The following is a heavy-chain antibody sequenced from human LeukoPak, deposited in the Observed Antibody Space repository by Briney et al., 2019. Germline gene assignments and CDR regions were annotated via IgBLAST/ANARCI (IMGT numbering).Heavy chain of an antibody. Sequence: EASVKVSCKASGGTFSSYAISWVRQAPGQGLEWMGGIIPIFGTANYAQKFQGRVTITTDESTSTASMALSSLRSEDTAVYYCARAIGDILTGYYTPWAHWGQGTLVTVSS. CDR2: IIPIFGTA. V-gene: IGHV1-69*05. CDR1: GGTFSSYA. D-gene: IGHD3-9*01. J-gene: IGHJ4*01. CDR3: ARAIGDILTGYYTPWAH.